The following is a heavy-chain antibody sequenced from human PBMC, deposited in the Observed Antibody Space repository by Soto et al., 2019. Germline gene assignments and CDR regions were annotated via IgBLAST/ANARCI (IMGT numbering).Heavy chain of an antibody. CDR1: GYSFTSYW. CDR2: IYPGDSDT. V-gene: IGHV5-51*01. CDR3: ARLLGYCSGGSCYSAGWFDP. Sequence: GESLKISCKGSGYSFTSYWIGWVRQMPGKGLEWMGIIYPGDSDTRYSPSFQGQVTISADKSISTAYLQWSSLKASDTAMYYCARLLGYCSGGSCYSAGWFDPWGQGTLVTVSS. J-gene: IGHJ5*02. D-gene: IGHD2-15*01.